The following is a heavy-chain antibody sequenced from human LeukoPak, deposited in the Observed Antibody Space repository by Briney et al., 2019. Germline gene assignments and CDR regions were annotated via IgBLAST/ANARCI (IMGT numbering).Heavy chain of an antibody. CDR2: IYSGGST. CDR1: GFTVSSNY. Sequence: GGSLRLSCAASGFTVSSNYMSWVRQAPGKGLEWVSVIYSGGSTYYADSVKGRFTISRDNAKNSLYLQMNSLRAEDTALYYCAKDMYYYGSGSYLGLFDYWGQGTLVTVSS. J-gene: IGHJ4*02. V-gene: IGHV3-53*05. CDR3: AKDMYYYGSGSYLGLFDY. D-gene: IGHD3-10*01.